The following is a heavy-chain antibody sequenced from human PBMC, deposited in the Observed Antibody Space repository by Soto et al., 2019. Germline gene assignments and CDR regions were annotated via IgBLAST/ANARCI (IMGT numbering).Heavy chain of an antibody. Sequence: GGSLRLSCAASGFTFSSYAMSWVRQAPGKGLEWVSAISGSGGSTYYADSVKGRFTISRDNSKNTLYLQMNSLRAEDTAVYYCAKDLVAYSSGSDDYWGQGTLVTVSS. CDR1: GFTFSSYA. CDR2: ISGSGGST. CDR3: AKDLVAYSSGSDDY. J-gene: IGHJ4*02. D-gene: IGHD6-19*01. V-gene: IGHV3-23*01.